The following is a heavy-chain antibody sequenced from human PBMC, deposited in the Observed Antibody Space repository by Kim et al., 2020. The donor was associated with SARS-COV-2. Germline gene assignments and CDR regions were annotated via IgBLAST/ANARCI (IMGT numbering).Heavy chain of an antibody. Sequence: PSLKSQVTISVDRSKTQFSLKRSSVTAADTAVYYCARRRGSYYIRWFDPWGQGTLVTVSS. J-gene: IGHJ5*02. CDR3: ARRRGSYYIRWFDP. D-gene: IGHD1-26*01. V-gene: IGHV4-34*01.